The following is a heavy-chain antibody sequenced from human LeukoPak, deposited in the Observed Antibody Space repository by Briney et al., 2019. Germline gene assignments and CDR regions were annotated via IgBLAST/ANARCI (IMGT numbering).Heavy chain of an antibody. D-gene: IGHD4-17*01. CDR2: MNPNSGNT. V-gene: IGHV1-8*03. CDR1: GYTFTSYD. Sequence: ASVKVSXKASGYTFTSYDINWMRQATGQGLEWMGWMNPNSGNTGYAQKFQGRVTITRNTSISTAYMELSSLRSEDTAVYYCARSRASYGTNFDYWGQGTLVTVSS. J-gene: IGHJ4*02. CDR3: ARSRASYGTNFDY.